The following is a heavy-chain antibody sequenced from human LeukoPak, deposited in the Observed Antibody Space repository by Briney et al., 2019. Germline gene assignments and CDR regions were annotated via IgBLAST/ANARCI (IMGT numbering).Heavy chain of an antibody. CDR2: IYYSGST. J-gene: IGHJ4*02. V-gene: IGHV4-30-4*08. D-gene: IGHD3-16*01. Sequence: PSQTLSLTCTVSGGSISSGDYYWSWIRQPPGKGLEWIGYIYYSGSTYYNPSLKSRVTISVDTSKNQFSLKLSSVTAADTAVYYCARGQIRGLGGNIGDWGQGTLVTVSS. CDR3: ARGQIRGLGGNIGD. CDR1: GGSISSGDYY.